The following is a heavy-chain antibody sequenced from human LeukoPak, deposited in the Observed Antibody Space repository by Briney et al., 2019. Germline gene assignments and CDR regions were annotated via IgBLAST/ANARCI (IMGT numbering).Heavy chain of an antibody. CDR1: GGTFSSYT. CDR2: IIPILGIA. D-gene: IGHD2-15*01. CDR3: ARDHHSSYYYYYMDV. V-gene: IGHV1-69*04. J-gene: IGHJ6*03. Sequence: SVKVSCKASGGTFSSYTISWVRQAPGQGLEWMGRIIPILGIANYAQKFQGRVTITADKSTSTAYMELSSLRSEDTAVYYCARDHHSSYYYYYMDVWGKGTTVTVSS.